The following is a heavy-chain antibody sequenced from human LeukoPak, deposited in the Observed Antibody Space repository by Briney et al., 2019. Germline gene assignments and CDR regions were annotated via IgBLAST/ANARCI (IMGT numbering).Heavy chain of an antibody. J-gene: IGHJ4*02. CDR1: GGSFSGYY. Sequence: PSQTLSLTCAVYGGSFSGYYWSWIRQPPGKGLESIGKINHSGSTNYNPSLKSRVTISVDTSKNQFSLKLSSVTAADTAVYYCASHVGSGSYYTDYWGQRTLVTVSS. D-gene: IGHD3-10*01. CDR2: INHSGST. CDR3: ASHVGSGSYYTDY. V-gene: IGHV4-34*01.